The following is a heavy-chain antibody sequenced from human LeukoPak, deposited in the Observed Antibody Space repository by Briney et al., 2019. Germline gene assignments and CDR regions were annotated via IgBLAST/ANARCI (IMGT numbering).Heavy chain of an antibody. Sequence: SETLPLTCAVYGGSFSGYYWSWIRQPPGKGLEWIGEINHSGSTNYNPSLKSRVTISVDTSKNQFSLKLSSVTAADTAVYYCARGVKAARRPDSYGLDVWGQGTTVTVSS. V-gene: IGHV4-34*01. D-gene: IGHD6-6*01. CDR1: GGSFSGYY. J-gene: IGHJ6*02. CDR2: INHSGST. CDR3: ARGVKAARRPDSYGLDV.